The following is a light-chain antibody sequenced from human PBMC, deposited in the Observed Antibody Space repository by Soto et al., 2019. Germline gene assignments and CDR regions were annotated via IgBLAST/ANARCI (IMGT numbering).Light chain of an antibody. Sequence: QSALTQPASVSGSPGQSITISCTGTSSDVGGYNYVSWYQQHPGKAPKLMIYDVSNRPSGVSNRFSGSKSGNTASLTISGLQAEDAADYYCSSYTSSSTEVFGTGTKLTVL. V-gene: IGLV2-14*01. CDR3: SSYTSSSTEV. J-gene: IGLJ1*01. CDR2: DVS. CDR1: SSDVGGYNY.